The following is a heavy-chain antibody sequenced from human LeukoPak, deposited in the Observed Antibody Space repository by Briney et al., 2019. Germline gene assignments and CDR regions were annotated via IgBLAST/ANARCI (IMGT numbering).Heavy chain of an antibody. Sequence: SQTLSLTCAISGDSVFSNSATWNWIRQSPSRGLEWLGRTYYRSEWYYDYTVSVKSRITISPDTSKNQFSLQLNSVTPEDTTVYYCARDPAYSSGWTKNAFDIWGRGTMVTVSS. CDR1: GDSVFSNSAT. CDR2: TYYRSEWYY. D-gene: IGHD6-19*01. CDR3: ARDPAYSSGWTKNAFDI. V-gene: IGHV6-1*01. J-gene: IGHJ3*02.